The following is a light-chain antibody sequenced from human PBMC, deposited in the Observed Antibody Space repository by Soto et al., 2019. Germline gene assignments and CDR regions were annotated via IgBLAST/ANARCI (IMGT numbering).Light chain of an antibody. J-gene: IGKJ1*01. CDR2: GAS. CDR3: QQYGSSGT. CDR1: QSVSSN. V-gene: IGKV3-20*01. Sequence: DNVLTQSPDTLSLSPGERATLSCRASQSVSSNLAWYQQKPGQAPRLLIYGASNRATGIPDRFSGSGSGTDFTLTISRLEPEDFAVYYCQQYGSSGTFGQGTKVDIK.